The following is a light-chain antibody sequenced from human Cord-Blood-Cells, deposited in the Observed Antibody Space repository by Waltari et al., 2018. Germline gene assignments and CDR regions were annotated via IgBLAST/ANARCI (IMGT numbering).Light chain of an antibody. CDR2: DVS. Sequence: QSALTQPASVSGSPGQSITISCTGTSSDVGGYNYVSWYQQHPGKAPKLLIYDVSNRPAGFSNRFSGSESGNTASLTISWLQAEDEADYYCSSYTSSSTYVFGTGTKVTVL. CDR1: SSDVGGYNY. J-gene: IGLJ1*01. CDR3: SSYTSSSTYV. V-gene: IGLV2-14*01.